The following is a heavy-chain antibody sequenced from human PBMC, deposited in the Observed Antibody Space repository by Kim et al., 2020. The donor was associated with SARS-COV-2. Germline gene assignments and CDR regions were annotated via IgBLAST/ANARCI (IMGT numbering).Heavy chain of an antibody. D-gene: IGHD2-2*01. Sequence: GRFTISTDNAKNSLYLQMNSLRAEDTAVYYCARVWAVVPAAPAIGLGMDVWGQGTTVTVSS. V-gene: IGHV3-11*04. CDR3: ARVWAVVPAAPAIGLGMDV. J-gene: IGHJ6*02.